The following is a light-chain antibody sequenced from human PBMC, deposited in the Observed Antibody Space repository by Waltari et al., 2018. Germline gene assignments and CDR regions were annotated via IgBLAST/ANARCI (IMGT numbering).Light chain of an antibody. Sequence: EIVLTQSPATLSLSPGEGATLSCRASQSVSSSFAWYQQKPGQAPRLLIYDASNRATGIPARFCGSGSGTDFTLTISSLEPEDFAVYFCQQRSDWPTFGGGTKVEIK. J-gene: IGKJ4*01. V-gene: IGKV3-11*01. CDR3: QQRSDWPT. CDR1: QSVSSS. CDR2: DAS.